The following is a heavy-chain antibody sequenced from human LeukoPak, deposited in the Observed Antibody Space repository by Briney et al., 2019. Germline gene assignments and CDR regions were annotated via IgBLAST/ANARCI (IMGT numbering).Heavy chain of an antibody. J-gene: IGHJ4*02. CDR1: GYTFTDYY. V-gene: IGHV1-2*02. Sequence: ASVKVSCKASGYTFTDYYIHWVRQAPGQGLEWMGWINPNSGGTNYIQKFQGRVTMTRDTSISTVYMELSRLRSDDTAVYYCARLSGRWFGELLITGQNFDYWGQGTLVTVSS. CDR3: ARLSGRWFGELLITGQNFDY. CDR2: INPNSGGT. D-gene: IGHD3-10*01.